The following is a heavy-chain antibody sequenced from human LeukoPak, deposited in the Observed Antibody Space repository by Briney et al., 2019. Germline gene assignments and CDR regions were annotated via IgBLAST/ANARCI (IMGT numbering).Heavy chain of an antibody. CDR2: INHSGST. V-gene: IGHV4-34*01. D-gene: IGHD3-10*01. CDR1: GGSFSAYY. J-gene: IGHJ4*02. CDR3: ARRVRASRAAVFYC. Sequence: SETLSLTCAVYGGSFSAYYWSWIRQPPGKGLEWIGEINHSGSTNYNPSLKSRVTISLDTSKNQFSLKLSSVTAADTAVYYCARRVRASRAAVFYCWGQGTLVTVSS.